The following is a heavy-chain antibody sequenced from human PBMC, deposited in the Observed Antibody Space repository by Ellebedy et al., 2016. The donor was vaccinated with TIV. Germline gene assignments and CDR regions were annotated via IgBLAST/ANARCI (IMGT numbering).Heavy chain of an antibody. Sequence: GGSLRLSXAASGFTFDDYAMHWVRQAPGKGLEWVSGISCRGYYIGYADSGRGRFTISRGNAKNSLYLQMNSLRIKDTAVYYCTKDLLRGIWGGSGRDYWGQGTLVTVSS. CDR2: ISCRGYYI. CDR1: GFTFDDYA. D-gene: IGHD7-27*01. CDR3: TKDLLRGIWGGSGRDY. V-gene: IGHV3-9*01. J-gene: IGHJ4*02.